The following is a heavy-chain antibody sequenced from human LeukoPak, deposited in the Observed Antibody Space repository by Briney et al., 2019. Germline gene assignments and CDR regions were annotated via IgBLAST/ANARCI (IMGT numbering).Heavy chain of an antibody. CDR3: AREALGYSSGYFDY. Sequence: ASVKVSCKASGYTFTDYYMHWVRQAPGQGLEWMGWINPNSGGTNYAQKFQGRVTMTRDTSISTAYMELSRLRSDDTAVYYCAREALGYSSGYFDYWGQGTLVTVSS. J-gene: IGHJ4*02. D-gene: IGHD6-19*01. CDR1: GYTFTDYY. V-gene: IGHV1-2*02. CDR2: INPNSGGT.